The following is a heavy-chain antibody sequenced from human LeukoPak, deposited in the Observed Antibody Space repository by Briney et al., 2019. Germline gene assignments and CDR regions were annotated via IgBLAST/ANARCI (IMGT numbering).Heavy chain of an antibody. CDR3: ARGGWFGELLFDY. J-gene: IGHJ4*02. CDR2: INWNGGST. CDR1: GFTFDDYG. V-gene: IGHV3-20*04. Sequence: QAGGSLRLSCAASGFTFDDYGMSWVRQAPGKGLELVSGINWNGGSTGYADSVKGRFTISRDNAKNSLYLQMNSLRAEDTALYYCARGGWFGELLFDYWGQGTLVTVSS. D-gene: IGHD3-10*01.